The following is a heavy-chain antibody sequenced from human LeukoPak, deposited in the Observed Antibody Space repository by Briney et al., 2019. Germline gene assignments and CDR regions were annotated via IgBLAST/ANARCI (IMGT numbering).Heavy chain of an antibody. V-gene: IGHV3-21*01. D-gene: IGHD3-10*01. CDR2: ISGSGSDM. CDR3: ARDQAYYGSGSYYNVLDY. CDR1: GFTFSSFT. J-gene: IGHJ4*02. Sequence: GGSLGLSCAASGFTFSSFTMNWVRQAPGKGLEWVSSISGSGSDMYYAESVKGRFTISRDNAKNSLYLQMNGLRAEDTAVYYCARDQAYYGSGSYYNVLDYWGQGTLVTVSS.